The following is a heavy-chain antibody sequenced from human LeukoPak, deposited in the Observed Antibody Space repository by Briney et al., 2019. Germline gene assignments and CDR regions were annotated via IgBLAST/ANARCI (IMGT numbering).Heavy chain of an antibody. Sequence: ASVKVSCRASGYIFTGYYMHWVRQAPGQGLEWMGWINPNSGDTNFAQKFQGRVTMTRDTSISTAYMELSRLRSDDTAVYYCAREGISWELLSGGDYWGQGTLVTVSS. V-gene: IGHV1-2*02. CDR2: INPNSGDT. D-gene: IGHD1-26*01. CDR1: GYIFTGYY. J-gene: IGHJ4*02. CDR3: AREGISWELLSGGDY.